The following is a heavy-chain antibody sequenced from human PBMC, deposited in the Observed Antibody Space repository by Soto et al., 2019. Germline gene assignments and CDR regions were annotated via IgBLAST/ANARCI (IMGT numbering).Heavy chain of an antibody. D-gene: IGHD3-16*01. CDR2: IYYSGST. CDR3: ASGSIWGAPMDV. CDR1: GGSISSGGYY. V-gene: IGHV4-31*03. J-gene: IGHJ6*02. Sequence: PSETLSLTCTVSGGSISSGGYYWSWIRQHPGKGLEWIGYIYYSGSTYYNPSLKSRVTISVDTSKNQFSPKLSSVTAADTAVYYCASGSIWGAPMDVWGQGTTVTVSS.